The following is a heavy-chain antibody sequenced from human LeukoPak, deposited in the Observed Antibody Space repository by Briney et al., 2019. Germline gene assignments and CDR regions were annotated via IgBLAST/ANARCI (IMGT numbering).Heavy chain of an antibody. CDR3: AKDDRCGNCYTSLDH. CDR2: IYHSGST. J-gene: IGHJ4*02. D-gene: IGHD2-2*02. V-gene: IGHV4-38-2*02. CDR1: GYSLSSGYY. Sequence: SETLSLTCTVSGYSLSSGYYWGWIRQPPGKGLEWIGSIYHSGSTFYNPSLKGRVTISVDTSKNHFSLQLTSVTAADTAVYYCAKDDRCGNCYTSLDHWGQGTLVTVSS.